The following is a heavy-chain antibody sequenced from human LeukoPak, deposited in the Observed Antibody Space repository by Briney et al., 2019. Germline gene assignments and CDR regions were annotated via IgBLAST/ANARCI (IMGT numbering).Heavy chain of an antibody. J-gene: IGHJ5*02. CDR1: GYSFTSYD. CDR3: ARVRGWFDP. CDR2: MNPNSGNT. V-gene: IGHV1-8*03. Sequence: GESLKISCKGSGYSFTSYDINWVRQATGQGLEWMGWMNPNSGNTGYAQKFQGRVTITRNTSISTAYMELSSLRSEDTAVYYCARVRGWFDPWGQGTLVTVSS.